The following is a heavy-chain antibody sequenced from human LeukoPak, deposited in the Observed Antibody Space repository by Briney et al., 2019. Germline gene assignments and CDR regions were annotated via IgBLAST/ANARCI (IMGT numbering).Heavy chain of an antibody. Sequence: PSQTLSLTCAVSGGSISSGGYSWSWIRQPPGKGLEWIGYIYHSGSTYYNPSLKSRVTISVDRSKNQFSLKLSSVTAADTAVYYCARGLGGNYDFWSGYLSYGMDVWGQGTTVTVSS. CDR3: ARGLGGNYDFWSGYLSYGMDV. CDR2: IYHSGST. V-gene: IGHV4-30-2*01. D-gene: IGHD3-3*01. J-gene: IGHJ6*02. CDR1: GGSISSGGYS.